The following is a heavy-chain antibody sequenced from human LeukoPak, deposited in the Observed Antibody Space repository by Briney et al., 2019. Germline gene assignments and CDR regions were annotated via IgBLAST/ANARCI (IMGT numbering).Heavy chain of an antibody. Sequence: GGSLRLSCAASGFTFSSYSMNWVRQAPGEGLKWVANLKQDGSEKYYVDSVKGRFIISRDNAKNSLYLQMNSLRAEDTAVYYCASSDYGGFDYWGQGTLVTVSS. V-gene: IGHV3-7*01. D-gene: IGHD4-17*01. J-gene: IGHJ4*02. CDR1: GFTFSSYS. CDR3: ASSDYGGFDY. CDR2: LKQDGSEK.